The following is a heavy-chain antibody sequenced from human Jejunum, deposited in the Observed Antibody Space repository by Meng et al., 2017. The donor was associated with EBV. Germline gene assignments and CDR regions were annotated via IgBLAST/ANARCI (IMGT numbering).Heavy chain of an antibody. Sequence: QVQLEESGGGLVKPGGPLRLPCAASGFTFSDYYMSWIRQTPGEGLIWVSHISNGGVTKFHAESVKGRFTISRDNAKNSLYLQMNNLRVEDTAIYYCARGMGAPNACDYWGQGALVTVSA. CDR3: ARGMGAPNACDY. V-gene: IGHV3-11*01. D-gene: IGHD1-26*01. CDR2: ISNGGVTK. J-gene: IGHJ4*02. CDR1: GFTFSDYY.